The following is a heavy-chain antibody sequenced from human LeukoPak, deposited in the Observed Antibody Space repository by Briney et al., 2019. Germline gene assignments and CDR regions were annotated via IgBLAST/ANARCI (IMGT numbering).Heavy chain of an antibody. CDR3: ARDRGDYPYYYYYGMDV. V-gene: IGHV4-59*01. Sequence: SETPSLTCTVSGGSISSYYWSWIRQPPGKGLEWIGYIYYSGSTNYNPSLKSRVTISVDTSKNQFSLKLSSVTAADTAVYYCARDRGDYPYYYYYGMDVWGQGTTVTVSS. D-gene: IGHD4-17*01. CDR2: IYYSGST. CDR1: GGSISSYY. J-gene: IGHJ6*02.